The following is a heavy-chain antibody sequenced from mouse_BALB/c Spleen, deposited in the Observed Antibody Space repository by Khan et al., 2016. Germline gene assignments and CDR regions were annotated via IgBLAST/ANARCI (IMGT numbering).Heavy chain of an antibody. V-gene: IGHV1-20*02. CDR2: ISPYNGDT. Sequence: EVQLQESGPELVKPGASVKISCKASGSSFIAYFMNWVMQSHGQSLEWIGRISPYNGDTFYNQNFKGKATLTVDKSSTTAHMELRSLASEDSAVYYCVRSGDYGTFPDWGQGTLVAVS. J-gene: IGHJ3*01. D-gene: IGHD2-4*01. CDR3: VRSGDYGTFPD. CDR1: GSSFIAYF.